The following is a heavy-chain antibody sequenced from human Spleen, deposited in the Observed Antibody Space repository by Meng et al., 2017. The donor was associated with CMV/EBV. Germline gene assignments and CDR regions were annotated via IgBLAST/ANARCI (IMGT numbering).Heavy chain of an antibody. CDR2: IDHRGSP. J-gene: IGHJ5*02. V-gene: IGHV4-4*01. Sequence: CSISSNYWWSWLRQPPGKGLEWIGEIDHRGSPNYNPSLKSGVTISVHKSKNQFSLELDFVTAADTAVYFCARSNIVVVPAVGDWFDPWGQGTLVTVSS. D-gene: IGHD2-2*01. CDR3: ARSNIVVVPAVGDWFDP. CDR1: CSISSNYW.